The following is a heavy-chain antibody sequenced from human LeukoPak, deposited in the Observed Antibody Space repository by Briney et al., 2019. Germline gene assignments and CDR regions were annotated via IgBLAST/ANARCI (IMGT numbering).Heavy chain of an antibody. V-gene: IGHV4-30-2*01. CDR1: GGSFSGYS. CDR2: IYHSGST. Sequence: SETLSLTCAVYGGSFSGYSWSWIRQPPGKGLEWIGYIYHSGSTYYNPSLKSRVTISVDRSKNQFSLKLSSVTAADTAVYYCARGGYLRIFDYWGQGTLVTVSS. CDR3: ARGGYLRIFDY. D-gene: IGHD5-12*01. J-gene: IGHJ4*02.